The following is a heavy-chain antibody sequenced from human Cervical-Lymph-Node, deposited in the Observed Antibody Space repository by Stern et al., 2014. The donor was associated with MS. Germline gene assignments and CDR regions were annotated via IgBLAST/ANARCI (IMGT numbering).Heavy chain of an antibody. Sequence: EVQLVESGGGLVQPGGSLRLSCVASGFSFGTSWMSWVRQPPGRGLEWVANIRQDGYDKFYVDSVKGRFTISRDNARNSLYRQMNSLTVADTAVYYCARDRRAFLDYWGQGTHVAVSS. J-gene: IGHJ4*02. V-gene: IGHV3-7*01. D-gene: IGHD2/OR15-2a*01. CDR1: GFSFGTSW. CDR2: IRQDGYDK. CDR3: ARDRRAFLDY.